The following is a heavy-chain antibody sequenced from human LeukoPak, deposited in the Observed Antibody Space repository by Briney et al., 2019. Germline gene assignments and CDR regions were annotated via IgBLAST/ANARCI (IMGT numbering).Heavy chain of an antibody. D-gene: IGHD3-3*01. CDR3: ARDLERYYDFWSGYYGYYYMDV. V-gene: IGHV1-18*01. CDR2: ISPYNDNT. CDR1: GYTFTNYG. J-gene: IGHJ6*03. Sequence: GASVKVSCKASGYTFTNYGISWVRQAPGQGLEWMGWISPYNDNTYYAQKLQGRVTMTTDTSTSTAYMELRSLRSDDTAVYYCARDLERYYDFWSGYYGYYYMDVWGKGTTVTVSS.